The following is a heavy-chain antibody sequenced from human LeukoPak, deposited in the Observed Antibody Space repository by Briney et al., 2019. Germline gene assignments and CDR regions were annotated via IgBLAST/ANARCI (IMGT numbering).Heavy chain of an antibody. CDR2: IKQDGSEK. CDR3: ARRYDSKNYFDY. CDR1: GFTFTSSA. Sequence: GGSLRLSCVASGFTFTSSAMSWVRQAPGKGLEWVANIKQDGSEKYYVDSVKGRFTISRDNAKNSLYLQMNSLRAEDTAVYYCARRYDSKNYFDYWGQGTLVTVSS. D-gene: IGHD3-22*01. V-gene: IGHV3-7*01. J-gene: IGHJ4*02.